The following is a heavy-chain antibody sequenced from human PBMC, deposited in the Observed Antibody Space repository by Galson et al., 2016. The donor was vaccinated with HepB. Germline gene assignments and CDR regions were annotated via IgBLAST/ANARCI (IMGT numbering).Heavy chain of an antibody. Sequence: EPLSLTCTVSGGSISSYYWSWIRQPPGKGLEWIGYIYYSGSTNYNPSLKSRVTISVDTSKNQFSLKLRSVTAADTAVYYCARDSETAAGYYNGVDVWGQGTTVTVSS. CDR2: IYYSGST. CDR3: ARDSETAAGYYNGVDV. CDR1: GGSISSYY. J-gene: IGHJ6*02. D-gene: IGHD6-13*01. V-gene: IGHV4-59*12.